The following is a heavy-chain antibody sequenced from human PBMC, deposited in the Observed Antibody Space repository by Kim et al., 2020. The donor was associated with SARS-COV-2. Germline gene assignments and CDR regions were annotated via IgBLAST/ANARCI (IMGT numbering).Heavy chain of an antibody. V-gene: IGHV3-30*18. CDR3: AKVSLSTDGYNTPYFDS. CDR1: GFTFSDYG. D-gene: IGHD5-12*01. Sequence: GGSLRLSCAASGFTFSDYGMQWVRQTPGKGLEWVALISYDGSNKDYADSVKGRFTISRDSSKNTLYLHMDSLRSEDTAVYFCAKVSLSTDGYNTPYFDSWGQGTLVTVSS. CDR2: ISYDGSNK. J-gene: IGHJ4*02.